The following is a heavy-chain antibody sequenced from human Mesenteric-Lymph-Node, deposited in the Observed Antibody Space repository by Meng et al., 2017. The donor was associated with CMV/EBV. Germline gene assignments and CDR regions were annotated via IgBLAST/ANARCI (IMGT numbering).Heavy chain of an antibody. CDR2: IYYSGST. J-gene: IGHJ6*02. CDR1: GDAITSYF. Sequence: GSLRLSCTVSGDAITSYFWSWIRQPPGKGLEWIGYIYYSGSTNYNPSLKSRVTISVDTSKNQFSLKLSSVTAADTAVYYCARDILGYCSSTSCYHDGMDVWGQGTTVTVSS. CDR3: ARDILGYCSSTSCYHDGMDV. V-gene: IGHV4-59*01. D-gene: IGHD2-2*01.